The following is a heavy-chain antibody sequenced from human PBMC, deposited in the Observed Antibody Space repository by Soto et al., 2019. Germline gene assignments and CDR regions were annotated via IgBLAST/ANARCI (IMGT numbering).Heavy chain of an antibody. CDR3: ARKGSSWYLYYYYYGMDV. J-gene: IGHJ6*02. D-gene: IGHD6-13*01. CDR1: GFTFSSYW. Sequence: EVQLVKSGGGLVQPGGSLRLSCAASGFTFSSYWMSWVRQAPGKGLEWVANIKQDGSEKYYVDSVKGRFTISRDNAKNSLYLQMNSLRAEDTAEYYCARKGSSWYLYYYYYGMDVWGQGTTVTVSS. V-gene: IGHV3-7*03. CDR2: IKQDGSEK.